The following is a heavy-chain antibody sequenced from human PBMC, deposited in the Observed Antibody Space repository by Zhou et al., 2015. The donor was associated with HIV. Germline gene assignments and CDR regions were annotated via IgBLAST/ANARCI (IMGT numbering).Heavy chain of an antibody. V-gene: IGHV1-69*01. D-gene: IGHD3-10*01. J-gene: IGHJ4*02. Sequence: QVQLVQSGAEVKKPGSSVKVSCKASGGTFSSYAISWVRQAPGQGLEWMGGIIPIFGTANYAQKFQGRVTITADESTSTAYMELRSLRSDDTAVYYCARGGGMVRGVIPRYYFDYWGQGTLVTVSS. CDR1: GGTFSSYA. CDR2: IIPIFGTA. CDR3: ARGGGMVRGVIPRYYFDY.